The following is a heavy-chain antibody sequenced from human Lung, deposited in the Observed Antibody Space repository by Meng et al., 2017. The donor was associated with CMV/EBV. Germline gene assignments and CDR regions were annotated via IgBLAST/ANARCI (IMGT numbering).Heavy chain of an antibody. D-gene: IGHD2-2*02. CDR3: ARLYCSSTSCYTAGYFQQ. V-gene: IGHV1-46*01. Sequence: SVXVSXXASGYTFTSYYMHWVRQAPGQGLEWMGIINPSGGSTSYAQKFQGRVTMTRDTSTSTVYMELSSLRSEDTAVYYCARLYCSSTSCYTAGYFQQWGQGXLVTVSS. J-gene: IGHJ1*01. CDR1: GYTFTSYY. CDR2: INPSGGST.